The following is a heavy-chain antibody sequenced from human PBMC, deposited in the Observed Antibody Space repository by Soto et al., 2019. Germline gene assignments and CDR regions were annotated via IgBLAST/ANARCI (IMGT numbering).Heavy chain of an antibody. V-gene: IGHV3-30*18. Sequence: QVQLVESGGGVVQPGRSLRLSCAASGFTFSSYGMHWVRQAPGKGLEWVAVISYDGSNKFYADSVKGRFTISRDNSKNXXYRQMNSLRAEATDMYYCAKDRAHSRYFPNYYFDYWGQGTLVTVSS. CDR2: ISYDGSNK. CDR3: AKDRAHSRYFPNYYFDY. J-gene: IGHJ4*02. D-gene: IGHD3-9*01. CDR1: GFTFSSYG.